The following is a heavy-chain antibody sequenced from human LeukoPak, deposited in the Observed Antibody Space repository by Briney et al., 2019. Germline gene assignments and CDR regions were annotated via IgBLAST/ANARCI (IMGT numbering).Heavy chain of an antibody. CDR2: ISSSGSTT. J-gene: IGHJ6*03. D-gene: IGHD6-13*01. CDR1: GFTFSSYE. Sequence: HPGGSLRLSCAASGFTFSSYEMNWVRQAPGKGLEWVSYISSSGSTTYYADSVKGRFTISRDNAKNSLYLQMNSLRAGDTAVYYCARGAYSSSWRNYYYYYMDVWGKGTTVTISS. CDR3: ARGAYSSSWRNYYYYYMDV. V-gene: IGHV3-48*03.